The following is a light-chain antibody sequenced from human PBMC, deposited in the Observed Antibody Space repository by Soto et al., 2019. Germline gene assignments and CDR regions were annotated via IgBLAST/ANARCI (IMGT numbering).Light chain of an antibody. V-gene: IGKV1-5*03. J-gene: IGKJ1*01. CDR1: QSISSW. Sequence: DLQMTQSPSTLSASVGDRVTITCRASQSISSWLAWYQQKPGKAPKLLIYKASSLESGVPSRFSGSGSGTEFTLTISSLQPDDFATYYCQQYNSQRTFGQGTKVEVK. CDR3: QQYNSQRT. CDR2: KAS.